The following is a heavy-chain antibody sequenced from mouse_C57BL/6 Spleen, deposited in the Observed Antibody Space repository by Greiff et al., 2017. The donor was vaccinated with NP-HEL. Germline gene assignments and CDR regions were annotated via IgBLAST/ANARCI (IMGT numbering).Heavy chain of an antibody. CDR2: IYPRSGNT. D-gene: IGHD2-5*01. CDR3: ARGAGEGSYYSNFFFDY. V-gene: IGHV1-81*01. CDR1: GYTFTSYG. Sequence: QVQLKQSGAELARPGASVKLSCKASGYTFTSYGISWVKQRTGQGLEWIGEIYPRSGNTYYNEKFKGKATLTADKSSSTAYVELRSLTSEDSAVYFCARGAGEGSYYSNFFFDYWGQGTTLTVSS. J-gene: IGHJ2*01.